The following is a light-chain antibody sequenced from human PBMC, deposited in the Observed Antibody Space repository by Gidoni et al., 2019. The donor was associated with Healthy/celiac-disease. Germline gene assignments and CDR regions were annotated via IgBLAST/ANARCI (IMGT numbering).Light chain of an antibody. Sequence: DIQPTQSPSSLPASVGDRVTSTCRASQSISSYLNWYQQKPGKAPMLLIYAASSLQSGVPSRFSGSGSGTDFTLTISSLQPEDFATYYCQQSYSTPHTFGQGTKLEIK. CDR3: QQSYSTPHT. V-gene: IGKV1-39*01. CDR1: QSISSY. CDR2: AAS. J-gene: IGKJ2*01.